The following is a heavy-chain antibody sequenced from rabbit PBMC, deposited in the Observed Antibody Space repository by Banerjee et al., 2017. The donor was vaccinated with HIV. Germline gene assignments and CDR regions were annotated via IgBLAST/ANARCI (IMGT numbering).Heavy chain of an antibody. J-gene: IGHJ4*01. CDR3: ARAPLGGAGYAGYAYGDYFNL. CDR1: GFSFSSSYW. CDR2: IDAGGSGT. D-gene: IGHD6-1*01. V-gene: IGHV1S40*01. Sequence: QSLEESGGGLVKPGASLTLTCKASGFSFSSSYWMCWVRQAPGKGLEWIACIDAGGSGTTYASWVNGRFTISRSTSLNTVTLQMTSLTAADTATYFCARAPLGGAGYAGYAYGDYFNLWGQGTLVTVS.